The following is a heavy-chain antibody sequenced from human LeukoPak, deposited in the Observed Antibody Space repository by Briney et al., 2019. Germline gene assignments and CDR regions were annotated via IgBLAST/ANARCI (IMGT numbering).Heavy chain of an antibody. CDR1: GFTFSSYE. V-gene: IGHV3-48*03. D-gene: IGHD3-3*01. Sequence: GGSLRLSCAASGFTFSSYEMNWVRQAPGKGLEWVSYISSSGSTIYYADSVKGRFTISRDNAKNSLYLQMNSLRAEDTAVYYCARVEGSFLSGYYSYYYYGMDVWGQGTTVTVSS. J-gene: IGHJ6*02. CDR3: ARVEGSFLSGYYSYYYYGMDV. CDR2: ISSSGSTI.